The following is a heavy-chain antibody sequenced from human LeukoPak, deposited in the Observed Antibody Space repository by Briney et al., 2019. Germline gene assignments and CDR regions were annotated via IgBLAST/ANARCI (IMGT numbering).Heavy chain of an antibody. V-gene: IGHV1-18*01. Sequence: ASVKVSCKASGYSFTNYAISWVRQAPGQGLEWMGWISVYSDDTKSAPNLQGRITMTTDTSTNTAYMELRSLRSDDTAVYYCAREGDSSGYFFRPDYWGQGTLVTVSS. J-gene: IGHJ4*02. CDR1: GYSFTNYA. CDR3: AREGDSSGYFFRPDY. CDR2: ISVYSDDT. D-gene: IGHD3-22*01.